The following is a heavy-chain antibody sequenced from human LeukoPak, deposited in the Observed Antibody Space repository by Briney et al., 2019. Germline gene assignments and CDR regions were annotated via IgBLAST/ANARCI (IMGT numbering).Heavy chain of an antibody. CDR3: ARAPGNDYYPYYYMDV. J-gene: IGHJ6*03. D-gene: IGHD4/OR15-4a*01. Sequence: SETLSLTCTVSGGSISSYYWSWIRQPPGKGLEWIGNIYYSGSTNSNPSLKSRVTISVDTSKNQFSLQVSSVTAADTAVYYCARAPGNDYYPYYYMDVWGKGTTVTVSS. CDR2: IYYSGST. CDR1: GGSISSYY. V-gene: IGHV4-59*01.